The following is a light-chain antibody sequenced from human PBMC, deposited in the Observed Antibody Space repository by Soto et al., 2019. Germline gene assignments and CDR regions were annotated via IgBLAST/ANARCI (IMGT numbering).Light chain of an antibody. CDR3: QQYGSSPS. J-gene: IGKJ1*01. CDR2: GAS. CDR1: QSVRRN. V-gene: IGKV3-15*01. Sequence: EIVMTQSPDTLSVSPGESATLSCRASQSVRRNLAWYQQKPGQAPRLLIYGASTRATGIPARFSGSGSGTEFTLTISSLQSEDFAVYYCQQYGSSPSFGQGTKVDIK.